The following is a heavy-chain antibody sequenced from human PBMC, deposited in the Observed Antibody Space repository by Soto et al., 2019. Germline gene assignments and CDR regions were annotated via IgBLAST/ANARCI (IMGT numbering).Heavy chain of an antibody. CDR3: AKGTMVRGFLSKIDY. CDR2: ISGSGGST. CDR1: GFTFSSYA. J-gene: IGHJ4*02. D-gene: IGHD3-10*01. V-gene: IGHV3-23*01. Sequence: GGSLRLSCAASGFTFSSYAMSWVRQAPGKGLEWVSAISGSGGSTYYADSVKGRLTISRDNSKNTLYLQMNSLRAEDTAVYYCAKGTMVRGFLSKIDYWGQGTLVTVSS.